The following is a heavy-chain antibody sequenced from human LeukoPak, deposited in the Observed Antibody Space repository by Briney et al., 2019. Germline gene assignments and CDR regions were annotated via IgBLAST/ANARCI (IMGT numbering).Heavy chain of an antibody. J-gene: IGHJ3*02. V-gene: IGHV4-59*01. D-gene: IGHD6-19*01. CDR3: AGGGVAEDAFDI. CDR1: GGSISSYY. Sequence: PSETLSLTCTVSGGSISSYYWSWIRQPPGKGLEWIGYIYYSGSTNYNPSLKSRVTISVDTSKNQFSLKLSSVTAADTAVYYCAGGGVAEDAFDIRGQGTMVTVSS. CDR2: IYYSGST.